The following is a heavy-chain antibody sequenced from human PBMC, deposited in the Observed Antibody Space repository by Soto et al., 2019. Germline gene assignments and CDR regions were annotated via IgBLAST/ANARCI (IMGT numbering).Heavy chain of an antibody. CDR2: INPSGGST. Sequence: GASLKVSCKASGYTFTSYYMHWVRQAPGQGLEWMGIINPSGGSTSYAQKFQGRVTMTRDTSTSTVYMELSSLRSEDTAVYYCARADIPIVLVPAATFGYYYYGMDVWGQGTTVTVSS. CDR1: GYTFTSYY. J-gene: IGHJ6*02. CDR3: ARADIPIVLVPAATFGYYYYGMDV. V-gene: IGHV1-46*01. D-gene: IGHD2-2*01.